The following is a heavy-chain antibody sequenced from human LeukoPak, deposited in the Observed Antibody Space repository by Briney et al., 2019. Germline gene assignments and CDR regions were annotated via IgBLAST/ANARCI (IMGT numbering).Heavy chain of an antibody. V-gene: IGHV4-39*07. CDR2: IYYSGST. Sequence: SETLSLTCTVSGGPISSSGYYWGWIRQPPGKGREWIGSIYYSGSTYYNPSLKRLVTISVDTSKNQFSLKLSFGTAADSVLYYCAVIITMVRGVTNNWFDPRGQRTLVTVSS. CDR1: GGPISSSGYY. CDR3: AVIITMVRGVTNNWFDP. J-gene: IGHJ5*02. D-gene: IGHD3-10*01.